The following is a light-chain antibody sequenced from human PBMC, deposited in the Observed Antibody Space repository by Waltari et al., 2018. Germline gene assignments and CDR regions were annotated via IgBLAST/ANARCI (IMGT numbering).Light chain of an antibody. J-gene: IGKJ1*01. CDR3: LQDYNYPWT. CDR1: QAIRND. Sequence: AIPMTQSPSSLSASVGDRVTITCWASQAIRNDLGWYQQKPGKAPKLLIYASSSLQSGVPSRFSGSGSGTDFTLTISSLQPEDFATYYCLQDYNYPWTFGQGTKVEIK. CDR2: ASS. V-gene: IGKV1-6*01.